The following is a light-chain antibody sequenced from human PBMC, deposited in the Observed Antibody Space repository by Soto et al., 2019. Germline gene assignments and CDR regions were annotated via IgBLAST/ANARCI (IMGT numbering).Light chain of an antibody. CDR2: DNN. V-gene: IGLV1-51*01. CDR3: GTWDNSLSLFV. J-gene: IGLJ1*01. CDR1: SSNIGNNF. Sequence: QSVMTQPRSVSAAPGRIVTISCSGSSSNIGNNFVSWYQQLPGTAPKLLIYDNNKRPSGIPDRFSGSKSGTSATLGITGLQTGDEADYYCGTWDNSLSLFVFGVGTKVTVL.